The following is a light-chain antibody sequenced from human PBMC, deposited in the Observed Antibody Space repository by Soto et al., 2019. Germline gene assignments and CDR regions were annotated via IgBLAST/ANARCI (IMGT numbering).Light chain of an antibody. CDR2: GAS. V-gene: IGKV3-20*01. J-gene: IGKJ1*01. CDR3: QQYGSSGT. CDR1: QSVSNNY. Sequence: EIVLTQSPGTLSLSPGARATLSCRASQSVSNNYLAWYQQKPAQAPRLLIYGASNRATGIPDRFSGSGSGTDFTFTISRLEPEDFAVYYCQQYGSSGTFGQGTKVEIK.